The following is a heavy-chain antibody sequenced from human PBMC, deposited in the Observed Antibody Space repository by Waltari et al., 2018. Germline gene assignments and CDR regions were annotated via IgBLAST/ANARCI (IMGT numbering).Heavy chain of an antibody. Sequence: EVQLVESGGGLVKPGGSLRLSCAASGFTFSSYSMNWVRQAPGKGLEWVSSISSSSSYIYYADSVKGRFTISRDNAKNSLYLQMNSLRAEDTAVYYCARDWQQLVRGFDYWGQGTLVTVSS. J-gene: IGHJ4*02. V-gene: IGHV3-21*01. CDR3: ARDWQQLVRGFDY. CDR1: GFTFSSYS. D-gene: IGHD6-13*01. CDR2: ISSSSSYI.